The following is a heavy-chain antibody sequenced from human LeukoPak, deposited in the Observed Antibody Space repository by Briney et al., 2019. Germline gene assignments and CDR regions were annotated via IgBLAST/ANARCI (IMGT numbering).Heavy chain of an antibody. Sequence: PGGSLRLSCAASGFTFSNAWMSWIRQPPGKGLEWIGEINHSGSTNYNPSLKSRVTISVDTSKNQFSLKLSSVTAADTAVYYCASAITMIPLYWGQGTLVTVSS. CDR1: GFTFSNAW. CDR2: INHSGST. D-gene: IGHD3-22*01. CDR3: ASAITMIPLY. J-gene: IGHJ4*02. V-gene: IGHV4-34*01.